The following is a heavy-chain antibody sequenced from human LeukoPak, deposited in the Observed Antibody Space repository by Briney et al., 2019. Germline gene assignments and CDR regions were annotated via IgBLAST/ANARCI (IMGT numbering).Heavy chain of an antibody. Sequence: GGTLRLSCAASGFTFSSYGMSWVRQAPGKGLEWVSSISNSGGSTYHADSVKGRFTISRDNSKNTLYLQMNSLRVEDTAVYYCAKDSRGYQDYFDYWGQGTLVTVSS. CDR3: AKDSRGYQDYFDY. V-gene: IGHV3-23*01. CDR1: GFTFSSYG. CDR2: ISNSGGST. D-gene: IGHD3-22*01. J-gene: IGHJ4*02.